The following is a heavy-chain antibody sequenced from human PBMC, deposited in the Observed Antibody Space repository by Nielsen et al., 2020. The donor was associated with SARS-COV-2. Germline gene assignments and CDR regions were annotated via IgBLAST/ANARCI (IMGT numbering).Heavy chain of an antibody. CDR3: ASSWGSYPVA. V-gene: IGHV3-53*01. CDR2: IYSGGST. Sequence: GESLKISCAAAGFSFDTYAMHWVRQAPGKGLEWVSVIYSGGSTYYADSVKGRFTISRDNSKNTLYLQMNSLRAEDTAVYYCASSWGSYPVAWGQGTLVTVSS. J-gene: IGHJ5*02. CDR1: GFSFDTYA. D-gene: IGHD1-26*01.